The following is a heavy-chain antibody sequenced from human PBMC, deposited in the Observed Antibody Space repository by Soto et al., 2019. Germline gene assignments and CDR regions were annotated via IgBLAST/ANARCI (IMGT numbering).Heavy chain of an antibody. CDR1: GFTFSSYG. D-gene: IGHD1-7*01. J-gene: IGHJ4*02. V-gene: IGHV3-23*01. CDR3: AKDRRAGGNYGFYSDF. CDR2: SSATGAGT. Sequence: EVQLLESGGGLVQPGGSLSLSCAASGFTFSSYGMTWVRQAPGKGLEWVSVSSATGAGTYYADSVKGRFTISRDTSNNTLYLQMTSLRADHTAVYYCAKDRRAGGNYGFYSDFWGQGALVIVSS.